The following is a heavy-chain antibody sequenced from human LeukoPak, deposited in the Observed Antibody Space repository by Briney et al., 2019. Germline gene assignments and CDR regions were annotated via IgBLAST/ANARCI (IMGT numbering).Heavy chain of an antibody. Sequence: GGSLRLSCAASGFTFSSYGMHWVRQAPGKGLEWVAVIWYDGSNKYYADSVKGRFTISRDNSKNTLDLQMSSLRAEDTAVYYCAKDSKTYYDILTGYLYYYYYGMDVWGQGTTVTVSS. CDR3: AKDSKTYYDILTGYLYYYYYGMDV. CDR1: GFTFSSYG. D-gene: IGHD3-9*01. V-gene: IGHV3-33*06. J-gene: IGHJ6*02. CDR2: IWYDGSNK.